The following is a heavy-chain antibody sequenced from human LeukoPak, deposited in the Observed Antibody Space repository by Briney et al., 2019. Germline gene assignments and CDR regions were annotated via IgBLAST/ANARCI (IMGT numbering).Heavy chain of an antibody. V-gene: IGHV3-23*01. CDR3: AKGGIAVAGFDT. Sequence: PGGSLRLSCAASGFTFSTYAMSWVRQAPGKGLEWISAINPSGAFTYYADSVKGRFTISRDRSKNTVYLQMNSLRAEDTAVYYCAKGGIAVAGFDTWGQGTVVTVSS. CDR1: GFTFSTYA. D-gene: IGHD6-19*01. J-gene: IGHJ5*02. CDR2: INPSGAFT.